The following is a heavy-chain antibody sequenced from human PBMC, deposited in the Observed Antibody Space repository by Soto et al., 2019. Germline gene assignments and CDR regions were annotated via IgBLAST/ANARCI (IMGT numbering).Heavy chain of an antibody. CDR3: VREAPYYDFWSGYGDY. V-gene: IGHV3-21*01. D-gene: IGHD3-3*01. CDR2: ISSTRDYI. CDR1: GFTFSSYT. J-gene: IGHJ4*02. Sequence: EVQLVESGGGLVKPGGSLRLSCTASGFTFSSYTMNWVRQAPGKGLEWVSSISSTRDYIYYADSVKGRFTISRDNAKNSLYLQMNSLRAEDTAVYYCVREAPYYDFWSGYGDYWGQGTLVTVSS.